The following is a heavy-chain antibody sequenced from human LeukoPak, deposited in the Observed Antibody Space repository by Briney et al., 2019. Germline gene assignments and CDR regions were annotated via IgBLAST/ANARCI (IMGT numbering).Heavy chain of an antibody. J-gene: IGHJ4*02. D-gene: IGHD3-3*01. Sequence: ASVKVSCKASGDTFTGYYMHWVRQAPGQGLEWMGWINPNSGGTNYAQKFQGRVTMTRDTSISTAYMELSRLRSDDTAVYYCARGELPFRAQDYWGQGTLVTVSS. CDR1: GDTFTGYY. V-gene: IGHV1-2*02. CDR3: ARGELPFRAQDY. CDR2: INPNSGGT.